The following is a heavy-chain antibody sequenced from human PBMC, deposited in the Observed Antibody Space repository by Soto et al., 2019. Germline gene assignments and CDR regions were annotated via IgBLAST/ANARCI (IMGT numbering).Heavy chain of an antibody. Sequence: QMQLVESGGAVVQPGRSLSLSCAASGFTFSSYGIHWVRQAPGKGLEWLAFIAYDGSDKNYADSVKGRFTISRDNSKDTLYLQMNSLRAEDTAVYYCAKNRGYNYGHDGMDVWGQGTTVTVSS. CDR3: AKNRGYNYGHDGMDV. CDR2: IAYDGSDK. J-gene: IGHJ6*02. D-gene: IGHD5-12*01. CDR1: GFTFSSYG. V-gene: IGHV3-30*18.